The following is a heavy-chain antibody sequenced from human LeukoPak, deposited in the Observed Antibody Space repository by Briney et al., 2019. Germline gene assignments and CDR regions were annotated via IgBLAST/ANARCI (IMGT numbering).Heavy chain of an antibody. J-gene: IGHJ4*02. V-gene: IGHV3-48*04. CDR2: ISSSRSTI. CDR1: GFTFSSYS. D-gene: IGHD1-26*01. Sequence: GGSLRLSCAASGFTFSSYSMNWVRQAPGKGLEWVSFISSSRSTIHYADSVKGRFTNSRDNAKNALYLQTNSLRAEDTAVYYCARDRGGSYSASDYWGQGTLVTVSS. CDR3: ARDRGGSYSASDY.